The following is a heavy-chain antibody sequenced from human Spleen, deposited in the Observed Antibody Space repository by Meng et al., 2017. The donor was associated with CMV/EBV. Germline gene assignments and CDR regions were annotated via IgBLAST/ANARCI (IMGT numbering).Heavy chain of an antibody. V-gene: IGHV4-30-4*08. CDR2: IYYSGST. CDR1: GGSINSANYY. D-gene: IGHD4-17*01. CDR3: ARTTVTHWVDP. J-gene: IGHJ5*02. Sequence: SETLSLTCTVSGGSINSANYYWNWIRQPPGKGLEWIGYIYYSGSTYYNPSLRSRVTISVDTSKNQFSLKLSSVTAADTAVYYCARTTVTHWVDPWGQGTLVTVSS.